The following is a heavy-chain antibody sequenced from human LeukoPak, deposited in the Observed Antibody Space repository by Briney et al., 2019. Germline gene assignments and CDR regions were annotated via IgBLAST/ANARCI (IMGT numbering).Heavy chain of an antibody. CDR3: ARSNLITMVQGVIIPCFDY. D-gene: IGHD3-10*01. J-gene: IGHJ4*02. Sequence: SETLSLTCAVYGGSFSGYYWSWIRQPPGKGLEWIGEINHSGSTNYNPSLKSRVSISVDTSKNQFSLKLSSVTAADTAVYYCARSNLITMVQGVIIPCFDYWGQGTLVTVSS. CDR1: GGSFSGYY. V-gene: IGHV4-34*01. CDR2: INHSGST.